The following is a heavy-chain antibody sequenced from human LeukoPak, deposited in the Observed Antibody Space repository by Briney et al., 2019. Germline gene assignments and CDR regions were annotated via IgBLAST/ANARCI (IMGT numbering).Heavy chain of an antibody. J-gene: IGHJ4*02. V-gene: IGHV7-4-1*02. CDR1: GYTFPSYA. D-gene: IGHD6-13*01. CDR3: ASGERSSKSLGFDY. Sequence: ASVKVSCKASGYTFPSYAMNWVRQAPGQGLEWMGWINTNTGNPTYAQGFTGRFVFSLDTSVSTAYLQISSLKAEDTAVYYCASGERSSKSLGFDYWGQGTLVTVSS. CDR2: INTNTGNP.